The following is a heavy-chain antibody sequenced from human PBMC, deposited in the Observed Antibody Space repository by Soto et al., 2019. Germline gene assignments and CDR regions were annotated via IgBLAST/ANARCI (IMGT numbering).Heavy chain of an antibody. D-gene: IGHD3-22*01. CDR2: ISGSGGST. V-gene: IGHV3-23*01. Sequence: PGGSLRLSCAASGFAFSSYAMSWVRQAPGKGLEWVSAISGSGGSTYYADSVKGRFTISRDNSKNTLYLQMNSLRAEDTAVYYCAKDLFVYYDSRLFGGGLNWFDPWGQGTLVTVSS. CDR1: GFAFSSYA. CDR3: AKDLFVYYDSRLFGGGLNWFDP. J-gene: IGHJ5*02.